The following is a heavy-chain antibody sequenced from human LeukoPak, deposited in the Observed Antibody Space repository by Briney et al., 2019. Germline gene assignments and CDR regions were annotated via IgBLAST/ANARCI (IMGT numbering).Heavy chain of an antibody. CDR3: AGGNSGGGHYWYFGL. J-gene: IGHJ2*01. CDR2: IYYSGST. D-gene: IGHD2-15*01. Sequence: PSETLSLTCTVSGGSISSYYWSWIRQPPGKGLEWIGYIYYSGSTNYNPSLRSRVTISIDTSKNQFSLKLSSVTAADTAVYYCAGGNSGGGHYWYFGLWGRGALVAVSS. V-gene: IGHV4-59*08. CDR1: GGSISSYY.